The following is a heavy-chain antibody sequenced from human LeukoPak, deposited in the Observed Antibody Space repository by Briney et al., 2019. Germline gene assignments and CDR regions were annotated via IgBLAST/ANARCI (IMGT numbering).Heavy chain of an antibody. CDR1: GGSISSYY. Sequence: PSETLSLTCTVSGGSISSYYWSWIRQPPGKGLEWIGYIYTSGSTNYNPSLKSRVTISVDTSKNQFSLKLSSVTAADTAVYYCARGRRIAARPFDYWGQGTLVTVSS. CDR2: IYTSGST. D-gene: IGHD6-6*01. V-gene: IGHV4-4*09. CDR3: ARGRRIAARPFDY. J-gene: IGHJ4*02.